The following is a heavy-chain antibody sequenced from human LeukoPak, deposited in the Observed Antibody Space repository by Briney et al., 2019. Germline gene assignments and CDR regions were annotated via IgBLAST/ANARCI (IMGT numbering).Heavy chain of an antibody. J-gene: IGHJ4*02. CDR1: GFTVSSNP. Sequence: PGGSLRLSCAASGFTVSSNPMSWVRQAPGKGLEWVSVIHSDGRTYHADSVKGRFTISRDNSKNTLYLQMNSLRAEDTAVYYCARDLDFWSGYSALDYWGQGTLVTVSS. CDR2: IHSDGRT. CDR3: ARDLDFWSGYSALDY. D-gene: IGHD3-3*01. V-gene: IGHV3-66*01.